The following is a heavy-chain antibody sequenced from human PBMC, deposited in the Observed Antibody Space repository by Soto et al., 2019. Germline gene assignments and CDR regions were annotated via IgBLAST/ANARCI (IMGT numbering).Heavy chain of an antibody. CDR1: GGFISSGGYY. CDR3: ATNGGYYDASGPKSIQY. D-gene: IGHD3-22*01. CDR2: IYYSGST. V-gene: IGHV4-31*11. Sequence: RSVTCAVCGGFISSGGYYWSWIRQYPGKGLEYIGYIYYSGSTYYNPSLKSRVTISVDTSKNQFSLKLSSVTAADTAVYYCATNGGYYDASGPKSIQYCGQGTLVTVSS. J-gene: IGHJ1*01.